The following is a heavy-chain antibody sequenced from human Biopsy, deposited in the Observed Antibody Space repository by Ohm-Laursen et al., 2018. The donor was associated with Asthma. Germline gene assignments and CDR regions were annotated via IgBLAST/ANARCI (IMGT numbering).Heavy chain of an antibody. CDR1: GFDFSGYT. J-gene: IGHJ4*01. CDR3: ARDFTIGSGSPFHF. Sequence: SLRLSCSASGFDFSGYTMNWVRQAPGKGLEWVSSISGLSRYKYYSDSLRGRVTISRDNAKSSLHLQMSSLRAEDTAMYFCARDFTIGSGSPFHFWGPGTLVTVSS. CDR2: ISGLSRYK. V-gene: IGHV3-21*01. D-gene: IGHD3-10*01.